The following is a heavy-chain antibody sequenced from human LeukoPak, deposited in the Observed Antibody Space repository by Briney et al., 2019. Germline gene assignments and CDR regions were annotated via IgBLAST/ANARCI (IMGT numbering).Heavy chain of an antibody. CDR3: ARHAIDSSGYYLDYFDY. CDR1: GGSFSDYY. CDR2: INHSGST. Sequence: SETLSLTCAVYGGSFSDYYWTWVRQPPGKGLEWIGEINHSGSTKYNPSLKSRVSISVDASKNQFFLRVSSMTAADTAVYYCARHAIDSSGYYLDYFDYWGQGSLVTVSS. J-gene: IGHJ4*02. V-gene: IGHV4-34*01. D-gene: IGHD3-22*01.